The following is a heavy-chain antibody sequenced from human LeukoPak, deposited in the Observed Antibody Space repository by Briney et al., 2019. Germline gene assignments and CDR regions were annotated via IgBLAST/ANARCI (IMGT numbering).Heavy chain of an antibody. Sequence: GESLKISCKGSGYRFPTYWIGWVRQMPGKGLEWMAIIYPGDSDARYSPSFQGQVTISVDKSISTTYLQWSSLKTSDTAIYYCARLDANGVEPRRTGWFDPWGQGTLVTVSS. V-gene: IGHV5-51*01. J-gene: IGHJ5*02. CDR2: IYPGDSDA. CDR3: ARLDANGVEPRRTGWFDP. D-gene: IGHD2-8*01. CDR1: GYRFPTYW.